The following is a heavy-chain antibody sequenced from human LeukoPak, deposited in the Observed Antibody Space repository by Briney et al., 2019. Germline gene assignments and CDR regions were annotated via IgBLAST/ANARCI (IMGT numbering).Heavy chain of an antibody. CDR2: ISSSSSYI. CDR1: GFTFSSYS. CDR3: ARKTDDCSSTSCPLDY. D-gene: IGHD2-2*01. J-gene: IGHJ4*02. V-gene: IGHV3-21*01. Sequence: GGSLRLSCAASGFTFSSYSMNWVRQAPGKGLEWVSSISSSSSYIYYADSVKGRFTISRDNAKNSLYLQMNSLRAEDTAVYYRARKTDDCSSTSCPLDYWGQGTLVTVSS.